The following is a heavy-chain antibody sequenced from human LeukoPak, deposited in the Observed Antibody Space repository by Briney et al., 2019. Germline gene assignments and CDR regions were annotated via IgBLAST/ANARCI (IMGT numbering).Heavy chain of an antibody. CDR3: AREDLVRGLIGPDY. CDR1: GYIFTGYG. D-gene: IGHD3-10*01. CDR2: ISVYNGDT. J-gene: IGHJ4*02. V-gene: IGHV1-18*01. Sequence: AASVKVSCKASGYIFTGYGITWVRQAPGQGLEWMGRISVYNGDTKYAEKFQGRVSMTTDTSTSTAYMELRSLGSDDTAVYYCAREDLVRGLIGPDYWGQGTLVTVSS.